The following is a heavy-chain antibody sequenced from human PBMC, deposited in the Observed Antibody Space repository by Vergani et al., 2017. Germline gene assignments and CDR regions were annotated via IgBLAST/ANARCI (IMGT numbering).Heavy chain of an antibody. CDR2: ISSSSSYI. J-gene: IGHJ4*02. Sequence: EVQLVESGGGLVKPGGSLRLSCAASGFTFSSYSMNWVRQAPGKGLEWVSSISSSSSYIYYAESVKGRFTISRDNAKNSLYLQMNSLRAEDTAVYYCATGSLYYFDYWGQGTLVTVSS. CDR1: GFTFSSYS. V-gene: IGHV3-21*01. CDR3: ATGSLYYFDY. D-gene: IGHD3-10*01.